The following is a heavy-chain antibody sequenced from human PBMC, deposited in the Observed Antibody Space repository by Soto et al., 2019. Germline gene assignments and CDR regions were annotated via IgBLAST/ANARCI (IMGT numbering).Heavy chain of an antibody. V-gene: IGHV3-23*01. CDR2: LSGSGDST. Sequence: EVQLLESGGALVQPGGSLRLSCAASGFTFSSYAMTLVRQAPGKGLEWVSTLSGSGDSTYYAESVKGSFTVSRDNSKHTLYLQMDGMRADATAVYYCTNLRGIAMGDGMDVWGQGTTVTVSS. CDR1: GFTFSSYA. CDR3: TNLRGIAMGDGMDV. D-gene: IGHD6-13*01. J-gene: IGHJ6*02.